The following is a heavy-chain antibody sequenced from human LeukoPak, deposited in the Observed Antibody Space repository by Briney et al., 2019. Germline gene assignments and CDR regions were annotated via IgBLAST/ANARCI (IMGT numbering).Heavy chain of an antibody. V-gene: IGHV4-59*01. J-gene: IGHJ5*02. CDR1: GGSISSYY. D-gene: IGHD2-2*01. Sequence: SETLSLTCTVSGGSISSYYWSWIRQPPGKGLEWIGYIYYSGSTNYNPSLKSRVTISVDTSKNQFSLKLSSVTAADTAVYYCARGLRVPAAIGSWFDPWGQGTLVTVSS. CDR3: ARGLRVPAAIGSWFDP. CDR2: IYYSGST.